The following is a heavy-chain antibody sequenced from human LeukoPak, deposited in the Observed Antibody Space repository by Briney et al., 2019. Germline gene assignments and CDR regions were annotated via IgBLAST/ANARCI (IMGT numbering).Heavy chain of an antibody. D-gene: IGHD2-21*02. Sequence: GGSLRLSCTASGFTFNRDWTAWVRQAPGKGLEWVANIKEDGSEKNYVDSVKGRFTISRDNAENSVYLQMNDLRAEDTGVYYCARDLPYCIDSNCYSAPPDVWGQGTTVTVSS. CDR2: IKEDGSEK. V-gene: IGHV3-7*01. CDR3: ARDLPYCIDSNCYSAPPDV. CDR1: GFTFNRDW. J-gene: IGHJ6*02.